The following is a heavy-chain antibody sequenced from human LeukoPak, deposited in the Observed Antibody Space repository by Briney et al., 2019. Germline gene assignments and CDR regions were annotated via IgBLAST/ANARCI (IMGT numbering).Heavy chain of an antibody. CDR1: GFTFSSYA. V-gene: IGHV3-30-3*01. CDR3: ARESYSSDADGLNWFDP. CDR2: ISYDGSNK. D-gene: IGHD6-19*01. J-gene: IGHJ5*02. Sequence: PGRSLRLSCAASGFTFSSYAMHWVRQAPGKGLEWVAVISYDGSNKYYADSVKGRFTISRDNSKNTLYLQMNSLRAEDTAVYYCARESYSSDADGLNWFDPWGQGTLVTVSS.